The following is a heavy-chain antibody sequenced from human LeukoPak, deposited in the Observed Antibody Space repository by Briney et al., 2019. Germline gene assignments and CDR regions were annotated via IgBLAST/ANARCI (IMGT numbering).Heavy chain of an antibody. J-gene: IGHJ6*02. CDR1: GFTFSGNG. CDR3: ARLTGAALMDV. Sequence: GRSLRLSCAASGFTFSGNGMHWVRQAPGKGLEWVALIWYDGSKKYYADSVEGRFTISRDNSKNTLYLQMNSLTAEDTAVYYCARLTGAALMDVWGQGTTVTVSS. V-gene: IGHV3-33*01. D-gene: IGHD1-26*01. CDR2: IWYDGSKK.